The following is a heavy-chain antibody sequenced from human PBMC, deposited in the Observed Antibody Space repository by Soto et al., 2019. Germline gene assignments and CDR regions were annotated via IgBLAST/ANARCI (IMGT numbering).Heavy chain of an antibody. D-gene: IGHD2-2*01. V-gene: IGHV1-69*06. CDR3: ARGLDQPPVGLYFDT. J-gene: IGHJ4*02. Sequence: QVQLVQSGAEVKNPGSSVKVSCKTSGGTFNSYLIDWVRQAPGQGLEWMGGIIPAFGTAKYAQKFQGRVTITAEKSTTTAYMELRTLTSEDTAFYYCARGLDQPPVGLYFDTWGQGTLVTVSS. CDR2: IIPAFGTA. CDR1: GGTFNSYL.